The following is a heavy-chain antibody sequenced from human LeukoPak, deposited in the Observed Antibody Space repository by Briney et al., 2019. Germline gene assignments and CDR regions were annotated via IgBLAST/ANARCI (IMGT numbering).Heavy chain of an antibody. CDR2: IFHSGST. CDR3: ARDLRYYTYYMDV. CDR1: GYSISSGFY. Sequence: SETLSLTCSVSGFSGYSISSGFYWGWIRQPPGKGLEWIGSIFHSGSTYYNPSLKSRVTISVDTSKNQFSLKLSSVTAADTAVYFCARDLRYYTYYMDVWGKGTTVTVSS. D-gene: IGHD3-3*01. V-gene: IGHV4-38-2*02. J-gene: IGHJ6*03.